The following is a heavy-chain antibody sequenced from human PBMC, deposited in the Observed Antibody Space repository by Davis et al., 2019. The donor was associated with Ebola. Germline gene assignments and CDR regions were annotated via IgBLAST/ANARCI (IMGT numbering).Heavy chain of an antibody. J-gene: IGHJ2*01. CDR2: IYHSGTT. Sequence: MPSETLSLTCAVSGDSISSRNWWSWVRPPPGKGLEWIGEIYHSGTTNYNPSLKSRLTISVDKSKNQFSLMLTSVTAADTAVYYCARDYYDSSGYLWYFDLWGRGTLVTVSS. V-gene: IGHV4-4*02. CDR3: ARDYYDSSGYLWYFDL. CDR1: GDSISSRNW. D-gene: IGHD3-22*01.